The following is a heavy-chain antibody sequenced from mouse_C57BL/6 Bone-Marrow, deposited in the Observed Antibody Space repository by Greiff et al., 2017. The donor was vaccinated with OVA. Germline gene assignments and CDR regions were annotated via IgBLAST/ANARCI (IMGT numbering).Heavy chain of an antibody. CDR1: GFNIKDDY. Sequence: VQLKQSGAELVRPGASVKLSCTASGFNIKDDYMHWVKQRPEQGLEWIGRIDPENGDTEYASKFQGKATITADTSSNTAYLQLGSLASEDTAVYYCLITDVWGTGTTVTVSS. V-gene: IGHV14-4*01. CDR3: LITDV. D-gene: IGHD1-1*01. CDR2: IDPENGDT. J-gene: IGHJ1*03.